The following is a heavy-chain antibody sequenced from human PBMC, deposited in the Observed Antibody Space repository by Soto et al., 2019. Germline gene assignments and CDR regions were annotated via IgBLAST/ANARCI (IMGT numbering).Heavy chain of an antibody. CDR1: GFNLCRYA. CDR3: AKDKGLLWFGELAPFDY. D-gene: IGHD3-10*01. CDR2: ISGSGGST. V-gene: IGHV3-23*01. Sequence: PGGALRLFFCASGFNLCRYALSRVRPAPGKGLEWVSVISGSGGSTYYADSVKGRFTISRDNSKNTLYLQMNSLRAEDTAVYYCAKDKGLLWFGELAPFDYWGQGTLVTVSS. J-gene: IGHJ4*02.